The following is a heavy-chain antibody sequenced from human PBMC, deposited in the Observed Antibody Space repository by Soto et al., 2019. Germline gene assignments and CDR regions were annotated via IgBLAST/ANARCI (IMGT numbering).Heavy chain of an antibody. V-gene: IGHV3-74*01. Sequence: HPGGSMRLSCAASGFTFSSYAMSWVRQAPGKGLVWVSRINSDGSSTSYADSVKGRFTISRDNAKNTLYLQMNSLRAEDTAVYYCARGGHYYDSSGYYLVGYWGQGTLVTVSS. D-gene: IGHD3-22*01. CDR2: INSDGSST. J-gene: IGHJ4*02. CDR1: GFTFSSYA. CDR3: ARGGHYYDSSGYYLVGY.